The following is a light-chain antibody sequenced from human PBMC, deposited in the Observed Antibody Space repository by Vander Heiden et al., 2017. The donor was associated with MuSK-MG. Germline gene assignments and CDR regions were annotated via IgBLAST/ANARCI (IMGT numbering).Light chain of an antibody. J-gene: IGLJ1*01. CDR3: SSYTSSSTLV. Sequence: QSALTQPASASGSPGQSITISCTGTSSDVGGYNYVSWYQQHPGKAPKLMIYDVSNRPSGVSTRFSGSKSGNTASLTISGLQAEDEADYYCSSYTSSSTLVFGTGTKVTVI. CDR2: DVS. CDR1: SSDVGGYNY. V-gene: IGLV2-14*01.